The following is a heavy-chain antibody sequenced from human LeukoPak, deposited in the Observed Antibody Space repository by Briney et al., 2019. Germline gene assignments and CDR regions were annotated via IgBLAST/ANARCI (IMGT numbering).Heavy chain of an antibody. CDR1: GFTFGDYA. Sequence: GGSLRLSCTASGFTFGDYAMSWFRQAPGKGLEWVGFIRSKAYGGTTEYAASVKGRFTISRDDSKSIAYLQMNSLKTEDTAVYYCTRAPPAYSSGWYFFDYWGQGTLVTVSS. D-gene: IGHD6-19*01. J-gene: IGHJ4*02. V-gene: IGHV3-49*03. CDR3: TRAPPAYSSGWYFFDY. CDR2: IRSKAYGGTT.